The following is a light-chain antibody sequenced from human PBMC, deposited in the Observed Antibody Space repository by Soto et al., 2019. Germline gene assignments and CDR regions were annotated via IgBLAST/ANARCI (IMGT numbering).Light chain of an antibody. CDR2: SNN. CDR1: SSNIGSNT. CDR3: AAWDDSLNGFYV. J-gene: IGLJ1*01. V-gene: IGLV1-44*01. Sequence: QSALTQPPSASGTPGQRVTISCSGSSSNIGSNTVNWYQQLPGTAPKLLIYSNNQRPSGVPDRFSGSKSGTSASLAISGLQSEDGADYYCAAWDDSLNGFYVFGTGTKVTVL.